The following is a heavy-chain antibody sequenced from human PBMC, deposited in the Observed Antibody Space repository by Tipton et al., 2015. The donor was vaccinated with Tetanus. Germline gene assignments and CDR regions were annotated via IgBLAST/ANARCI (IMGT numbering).Heavy chain of an antibody. J-gene: IGHJ5*02. D-gene: IGHD2/OR15-2a*01. V-gene: IGHV4-39*02. CDR3: ARHLYGYWFDP. CDR1: GASIIDKKHY. CDR2: IYFEGST. Sequence: TLSLTCTVSGASIIDKKHYWGWIRQPPGKGLEWIASIYFEGSTYYNPSLRSRLTLDVDTSQTLFSLKLTSMTAADTAVYYCARHLYGYWFDPWGQGALVTVSS.